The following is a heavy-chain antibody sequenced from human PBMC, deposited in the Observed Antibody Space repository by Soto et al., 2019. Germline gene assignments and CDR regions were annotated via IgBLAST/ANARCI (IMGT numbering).Heavy chain of an antibody. V-gene: IGHV4-34*01. J-gene: IGHJ6*03. D-gene: IGHD2-2*01. Sequence: SETLSLTCAVYGGSFSGYYWSWIRQPPGKGLEGIGEINHSGSTNYNPSLKSRVTISVDTSKNQFSLKLSSVTAADTAVYYCARGLKEDIVVVPAAPYYYYYMHVWGKGTTINV. CDR1: GGSFSGYY. CDR2: INHSGST. CDR3: ARGLKEDIVVVPAAPYYYYYMHV.